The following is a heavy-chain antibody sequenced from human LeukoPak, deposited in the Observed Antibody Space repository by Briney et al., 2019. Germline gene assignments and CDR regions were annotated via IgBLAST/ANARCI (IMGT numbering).Heavy chain of an antibody. D-gene: IGHD1-1*01. CDR1: GGSISSSSYY. CDR3: ARWSITTHDYYFDY. V-gene: IGHV4-39*07. J-gene: IGHJ4*02. Sequence: PSETLSLTCTVSGGSISSSSYYWGCIRQPPGKGLEWIGSIYYSGSTYYNPSLKSRVTISVDTSKNQFSLKLNSVTAADTAVYYCARWSITTHDYYFDYWGQGTLVTVSS. CDR2: IYYSGST.